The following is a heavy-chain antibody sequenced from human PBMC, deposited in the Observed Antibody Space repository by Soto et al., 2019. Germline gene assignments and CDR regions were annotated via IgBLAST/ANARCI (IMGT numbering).Heavy chain of an antibody. J-gene: IGHJ4*02. CDR2: IYYSGST. CDR3: ARVYCSGGSCYGIDY. V-gene: IGHV4-59*08. CDR1: GGSISSYY. Sequence: KPSETLSLTCTVSGGSISSYYWSWIRQPPGKGLEWIGYIYYSGSTNYNPSLKSRVTISVDTSKNQFSLKLSSVTAADTAVYYCARVYCSGGSCYGIDYWGQGTLVTVSS. D-gene: IGHD2-15*01.